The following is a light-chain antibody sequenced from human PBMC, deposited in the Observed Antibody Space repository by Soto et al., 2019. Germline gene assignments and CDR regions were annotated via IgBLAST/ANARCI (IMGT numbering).Light chain of an antibody. Sequence: QSALTQPASVSASPGQSIAISCTGTSSDIGGYNYVSWYQQHPGKAPKLMIYEVRNRPSGVSNRFSGSKSGDTASLTISGLQPEDEADYYCTSYTSSSTLVFGTGTKVTVL. CDR2: EVR. CDR3: TSYTSSSTLV. J-gene: IGLJ1*01. CDR1: SSDIGGYNY. V-gene: IGLV2-14*01.